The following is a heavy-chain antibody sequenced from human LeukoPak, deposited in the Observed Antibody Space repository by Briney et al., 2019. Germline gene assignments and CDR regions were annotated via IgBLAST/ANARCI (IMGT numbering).Heavy chain of an antibody. CDR2: ISYDGSNK. CDR3: ARGSGLWDDYQYYFDY. V-gene: IGHV3-30*04. Sequence: GGSLRLSCAASGFTFSSYAMHWVRQAPGKGLEWVAVISYDGSNKYYADSVKGRFTISRDNSKNTLYLQMNSLRAEDTAVYYCARGSGLWDDYQYYFDYWGQGTLVTVSS. J-gene: IGHJ4*02. CDR1: GFTFSSYA. D-gene: IGHD4-11*01.